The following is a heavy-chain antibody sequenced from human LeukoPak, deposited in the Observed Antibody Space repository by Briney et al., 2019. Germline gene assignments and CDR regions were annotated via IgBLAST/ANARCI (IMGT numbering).Heavy chain of an antibody. CDR3: ARDLSGITGYTYGRGIDY. Sequence: PGGSLRLSCAASGFTFSTYSMDWGRQTPGKGLEGVSYIQSSSNTIYYADSVKGRFTISRDNAKNALYLQMNSLRAEDQAVYYCARDLSGITGYTYGRGIDYWGQGTLVTVSS. CDR2: IQSSSNTI. D-gene: IGHD5-18*01. CDR1: GFTFSTYS. V-gene: IGHV3-48*01. J-gene: IGHJ4*02.